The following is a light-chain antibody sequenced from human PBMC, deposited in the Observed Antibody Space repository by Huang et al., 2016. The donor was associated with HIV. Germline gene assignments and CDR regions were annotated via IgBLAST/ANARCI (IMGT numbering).Light chain of an antibody. CDR3: QQYHSTPYT. Sequence: DIQMTQSPSSLSASVRNRVTITCRASPAIAKSLAWYQQNPGKAPKLLLYAASRLESGVPSRFSGSGSGTDYTLTISSLQPEDFATYYCQQYHSTPYTFGQGTKLEIK. CDR2: AAS. CDR1: PAIAKS. V-gene: IGKV1-NL1*01. J-gene: IGKJ2*01.